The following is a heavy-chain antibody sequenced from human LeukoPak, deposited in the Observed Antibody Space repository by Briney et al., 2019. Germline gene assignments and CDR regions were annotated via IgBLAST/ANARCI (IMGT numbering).Heavy chain of an antibody. J-gene: IGHJ6*02. V-gene: IGHV1-18*01. CDR1: GYTFTSYG. CDR3: AREYAQFVPPYGMDV. Sequence: ASVKVSCKASGYTFTSYGISWVRQAPGQGLEWMGWISAYNGNTNYAQKLQGRVTMTTDTSTSTAYMELRSLRSDDTAVYYCAREYAQFVPPYGMDVWGQGTTVTVSS. CDR2: ISAYNGNT. D-gene: IGHD2-2*01.